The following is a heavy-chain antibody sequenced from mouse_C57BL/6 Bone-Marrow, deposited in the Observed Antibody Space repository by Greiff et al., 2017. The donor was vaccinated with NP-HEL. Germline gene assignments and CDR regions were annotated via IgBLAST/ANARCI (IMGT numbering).Heavy chain of an antibody. CDR2: INPSTGGT. CDR3: ARGIITTVVAPFDY. CDR1: GYSFTGYY. V-gene: IGHV1-43*01. Sequence: EVQLQQSGPELVKPGASVKISCKASGYSFTGYYMHWVKQSSEKSLEWIGEINPSTGGTSYNQKFKGKATLTVDKSSSTAYMQLKSLPSEDSAVYYCARGIITTVVAPFDYWGQGTTLTVSS. J-gene: IGHJ2*01. D-gene: IGHD1-1*01.